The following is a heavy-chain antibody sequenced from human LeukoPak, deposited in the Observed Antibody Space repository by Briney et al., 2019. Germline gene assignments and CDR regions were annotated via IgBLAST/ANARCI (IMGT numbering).Heavy chain of an antibody. Sequence: GGSLRLSCTASGFTFSINYMAWVRQAPGKGLEWVSVIYSGGDTYYADSVKGRFTIARDNSKKTLYLQMNSLRTEDTAVYYCARHFCSSTSCSNWGQGTLVTVSS. CDR3: ARHFCSSTSCSN. D-gene: IGHD2-2*01. V-gene: IGHV3-66*04. CDR1: GFTFSINY. CDR2: IYSGGDT. J-gene: IGHJ4*02.